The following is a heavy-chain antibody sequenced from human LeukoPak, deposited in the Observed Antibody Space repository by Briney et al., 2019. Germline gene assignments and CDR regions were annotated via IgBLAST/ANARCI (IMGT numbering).Heavy chain of an antibody. CDR2: IYSGGTT. D-gene: IGHD6-19*01. CDR3: ARDPSSGWYLKGWFDP. V-gene: IGHV3-53*01. Sequence: GGSLRLSCAVSGFTVSGNYMSWVRQAPGKGLEWVSLIYSGGTTYYADSVKGRFTISRDNAKNSLYLQMNSLRAEDTAVYYCARDPSSGWYLKGWFDPWGQGTLVTVSS. J-gene: IGHJ5*02. CDR1: GFTVSGNY.